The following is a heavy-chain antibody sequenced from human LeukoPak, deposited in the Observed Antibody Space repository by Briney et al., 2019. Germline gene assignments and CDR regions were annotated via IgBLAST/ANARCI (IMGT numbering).Heavy chain of an antibody. CDR3: ARSRRARHCPDFEY. V-gene: IGHV3-21*01. CDR1: GFDFSDYA. J-gene: IGHJ4*02. Sequence: GGSLRLSCAASGFDFSDYAMNWVRQAPGKGLEWVASVAGDSHYIYYPDSVRGRFTISRDNAENSLYLQMNSLRAEDTAVYYCARSRRARHCPDFEYWGQGTLVTVSS. CDR2: VAGDSHYI.